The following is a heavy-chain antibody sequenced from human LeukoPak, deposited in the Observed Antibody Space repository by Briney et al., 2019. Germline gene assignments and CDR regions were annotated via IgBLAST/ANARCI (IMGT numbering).Heavy chain of an antibody. V-gene: IGHV3-33*06. CDR2: IWYDGSYK. D-gene: IGHD6-13*01. J-gene: IGHJ4*02. CDR1: GFTFFNYG. Sequence: GGSLRLSCAASGFTFFNYGMHWVRQAPGKGLDWVAVIWYDGSYKYYADSVRGRFTISRDNSNNTLYLHMDSLRAEDTANYYCAKVVQYTASTGTGLDYWGRGTLVTVSS. CDR3: AKVVQYTASTGTGLDY.